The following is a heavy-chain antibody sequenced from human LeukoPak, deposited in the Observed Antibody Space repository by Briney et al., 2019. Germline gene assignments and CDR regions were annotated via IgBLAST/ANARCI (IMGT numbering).Heavy chain of an antibody. CDR2: IYPGDSDT. Sequence: GESLKISWKGSGYSFTIHWIGWVRQMPGKGLEWMGIIYPGDSDTLYSPSFEDQVTISADKSISTAYLQWSSLKASDTAMYYCARPCPDASGGDCWGQGTLVAVSS. CDR1: GYSFTIHW. CDR3: ARPCPDASGGDC. D-gene: IGHD6-19*01. V-gene: IGHV5-51*01. J-gene: IGHJ4*02.